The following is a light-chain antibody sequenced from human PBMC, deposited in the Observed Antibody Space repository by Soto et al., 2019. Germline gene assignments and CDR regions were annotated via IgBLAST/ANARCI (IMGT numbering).Light chain of an antibody. CDR1: QSIRNF. Sequence: DIQMTQSPSSLSASVGXRVTITCRASQSIRNFLNWYQQKPGKAPKVLIYAASSSQSGVPSRFSGSGSGTDFTLTISSLQPEDSPTYYCQQSYSTPTFGQETKVE. CDR3: QQSYSTPT. CDR2: AAS. J-gene: IGKJ1*01. V-gene: IGKV1-39*01.